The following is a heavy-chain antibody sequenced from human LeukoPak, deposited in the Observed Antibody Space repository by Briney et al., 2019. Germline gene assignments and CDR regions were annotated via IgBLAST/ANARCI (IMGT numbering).Heavy chain of an antibody. CDR3: ARGGHCSSTSCYGYYYYYGMDV. Sequence: GRSLRLSCAASGFTFSSYAMHWVRQAPGKGLEWVAVISYDGSNTYYADSVKGRFTISRDNSKNTLYLQMNSLRAEDTAVYYCARGGHCSSTSCYGYYYYYGMDVWGQGTTVTVSS. CDR2: ISYDGSNT. D-gene: IGHD2-2*01. V-gene: IGHV3-30-3*01. CDR1: GFTFSSYA. J-gene: IGHJ6*02.